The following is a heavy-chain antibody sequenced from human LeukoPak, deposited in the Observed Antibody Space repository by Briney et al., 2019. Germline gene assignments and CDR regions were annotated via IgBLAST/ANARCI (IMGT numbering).Heavy chain of an antibody. D-gene: IGHD1-20*01. Sequence: ASVKVSCKASGCTFTSYGISWVRQAPGQGLEWMGWISAYNGNTNYAQKLQGRVTMTTDTSTSTAYMELRSLRSDDTAVYYCARDLSRITGTNWFDPWGQGTLVTVSS. CDR3: ARDLSRITGTNWFDP. CDR2: ISAYNGNT. V-gene: IGHV1-18*01. J-gene: IGHJ5*02. CDR1: GCTFTSYG.